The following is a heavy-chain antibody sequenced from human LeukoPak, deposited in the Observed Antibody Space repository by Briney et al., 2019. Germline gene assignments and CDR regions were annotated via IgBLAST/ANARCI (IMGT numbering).Heavy chain of an antibody. CDR3: ARDLIIGGYSYGHPNWFDP. V-gene: IGHV4-59*12. CDR1: GGSISSYY. CDR2: IYYSGST. D-gene: IGHD5-18*01. J-gene: IGHJ5*02. Sequence: PSETLSLTCTVSGGSISSYYWSWIRQPPGKGLEWIGYIYYSGSTNYNPSLKSRVTISVDTSKNQFSLKLSSVTAADTAVYYCARDLIIGGYSYGHPNWFDPWGRGTLVTVSS.